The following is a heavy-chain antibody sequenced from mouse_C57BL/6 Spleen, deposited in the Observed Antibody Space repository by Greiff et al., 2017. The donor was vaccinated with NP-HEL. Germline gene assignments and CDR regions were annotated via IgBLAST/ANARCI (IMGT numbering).Heavy chain of an antibody. CDR2: IYPSDSET. V-gene: IGHV1-61*01. CDR3: ARRGGNYDYDGPWFAY. J-gene: IGHJ3*01. CDR1: GYTFTSYW. Sequence: VQLQQPGAELVRPGSSVKLSCKASGYTFTSYWMDWVKQRPGQGLEWIGNIYPSDSETHYNQKFKDKATLTVDKSSSTAYMQLSSLTSEDSAVYYCARRGGNYDYDGPWFAYWGQGTLVTVSA. D-gene: IGHD2-4*01.